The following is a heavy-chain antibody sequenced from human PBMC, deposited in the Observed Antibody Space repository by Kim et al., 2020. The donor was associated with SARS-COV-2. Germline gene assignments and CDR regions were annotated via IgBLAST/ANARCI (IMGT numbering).Heavy chain of an antibody. Sequence: ASVKVSCKASGYTFSNYAMHWVRQAPGQRLEWMGWINAGSGNTEYSQKFQGRLILTRDTSASTDYMELSSLRSEDTAVYYCARGGAVLRFLEWLSSYFDYWGQGTLVTVSS. V-gene: IGHV1-3*01. CDR3: ARGGAVLRFLEWLSSYFDY. CDR2: INAGSGNT. J-gene: IGHJ4*02. CDR1: GYTFSNYA. D-gene: IGHD3-3*01.